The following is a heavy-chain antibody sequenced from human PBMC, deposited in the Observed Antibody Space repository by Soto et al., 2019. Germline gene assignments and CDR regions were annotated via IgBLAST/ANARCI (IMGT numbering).Heavy chain of an antibody. Sequence: QVQLVQSGAEVKKPGASVKVSCKASGYTFTSYYMHWVRQAPGQGLEWMGIINPSGGSTSYAQKFQGRVTMTRDTSTSTVYMELSSLRSEDTAVYYCAREQRVEYSGYDSVTYAFDIWGQGTMVTVSS. CDR1: GYTFTSYY. CDR3: AREQRVEYSGYDSVTYAFDI. V-gene: IGHV1-46*01. D-gene: IGHD5-12*01. CDR2: INPSGGST. J-gene: IGHJ3*02.